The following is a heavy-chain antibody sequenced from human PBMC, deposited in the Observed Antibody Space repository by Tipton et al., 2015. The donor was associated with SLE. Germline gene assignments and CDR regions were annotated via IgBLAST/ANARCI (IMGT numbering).Heavy chain of an antibody. D-gene: IGHD3-9*01. CDR2: ISYDGSNK. CDR1: GFTFSSYG. Sequence: SLRLSCAASGFTFSSYGVHWVRQAPGKGLEWVAVISYDGSNKYYADSVKGRFTISRDNSKNTLYLQMNSLRAEDTAVYYCARDSYDILTGYYSVWYFDLWGRGTLVTVSS. V-gene: IGHV3-30*03. CDR3: ARDSYDILTGYYSVWYFDL. J-gene: IGHJ2*01.